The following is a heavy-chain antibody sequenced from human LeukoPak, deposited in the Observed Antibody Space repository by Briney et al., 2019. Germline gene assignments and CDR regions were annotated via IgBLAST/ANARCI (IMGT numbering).Heavy chain of an antibody. D-gene: IGHD3-22*01. Sequence: PSETLSLTCAVYGGSFSGYYWSWIRQPPGKGLEWIGEINHSGSTNYNPSLKSRVTISVDTSKNQFSLKLSCVTAADTAVYYCARGWRNDSSSYFHFDYWGQGTLVTVSS. V-gene: IGHV4-34*01. CDR2: INHSGST. J-gene: IGHJ4*02. CDR3: ARGWRNDSSSYFHFDY. CDR1: GGSFSGYY.